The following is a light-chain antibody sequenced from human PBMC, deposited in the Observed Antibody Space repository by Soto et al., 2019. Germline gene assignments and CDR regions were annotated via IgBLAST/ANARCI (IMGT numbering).Light chain of an antibody. Sequence: EIVMTQSSATLSVSPGERATLSCRASQSVSSNLAWYQQKPGQAPRLLIYGASTRATGIPARFSGSGSGTEFTLTISSLQSEGFAVYYCQQYNNWPPPTFGPGTKVDIK. J-gene: IGKJ3*01. CDR1: QSVSSN. V-gene: IGKV3-15*01. CDR3: QQYNNWPPPT. CDR2: GAS.